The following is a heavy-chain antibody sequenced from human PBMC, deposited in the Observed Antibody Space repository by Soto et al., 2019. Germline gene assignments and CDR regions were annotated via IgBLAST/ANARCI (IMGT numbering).Heavy chain of an antibody. CDR1: GGSISSGDYY. Sequence: SETLSLTCTVSGGSISSGDYYWSWIRQPPGKGLEWIGNIYHSGSTYYNPSLKSRVTISVDTSKNQFSLKLTSVTAADAALYYCARDFFDSSDYTTNWFDPWGQGTLVTVSS. CDR3: ARDFFDSSDYTTNWFDP. D-gene: IGHD3-22*01. CDR2: IYHSGST. J-gene: IGHJ5*02. V-gene: IGHV4-39*01.